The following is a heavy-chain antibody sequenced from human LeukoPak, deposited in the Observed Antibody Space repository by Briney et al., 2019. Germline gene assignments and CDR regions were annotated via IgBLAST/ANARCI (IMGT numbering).Heavy chain of an antibody. Sequence: SETLSLTCTISGGSISSYYWSWIRQPPGKGLEWIGYIYYSGSTNYNPSLKSRVTISVDTSKNRFSLKLSSVTAADTAVYYCARLRLGEALNYWGQGTLVTVSS. J-gene: IGHJ4*02. CDR3: ARLRLGEALNY. CDR2: IYYSGST. D-gene: IGHD3-16*01. V-gene: IGHV4-59*01. CDR1: GGSISSYY.